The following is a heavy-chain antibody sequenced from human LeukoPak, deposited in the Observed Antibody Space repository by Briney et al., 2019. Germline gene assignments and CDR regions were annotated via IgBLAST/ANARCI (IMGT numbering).Heavy chain of an antibody. D-gene: IGHD3-10*01. CDR2: INHSGST. V-gene: IGHV4-34*01. Sequence: SSETLSLTCAVYGESFSGHYWTWIRQPPGKGLEWIGEINHSGSTTSNPSLNNRVTISVDTSKNQFSLKLTSVTAADTAMYYCARPRYGSGSLDSWGQGTLVTVSS. J-gene: IGHJ4*02. CDR1: GESFSGHY. CDR3: ARPRYGSGSLDS.